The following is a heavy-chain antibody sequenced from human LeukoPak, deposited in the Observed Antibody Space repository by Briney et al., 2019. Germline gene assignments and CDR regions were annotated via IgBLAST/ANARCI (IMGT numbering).Heavy chain of an antibody. Sequence: SVKSSCKAFRGTFSSYAVSWARQAPGQGVEWMGGIIPLFGAANYAQRIQGRVTITADKSTSTAYMELSSLRAEDTVMYYCAEDGVVVVAATLSNPGGYYYYGMDVWGKGTTVTVSS. J-gene: IGHJ6*04. D-gene: IGHD2-15*01. CDR1: RGTFSSYA. CDR2: IIPLFGAA. V-gene: IGHV1-69*06. CDR3: AEDGVVVVAATLSNPGGYYYYGMDV.